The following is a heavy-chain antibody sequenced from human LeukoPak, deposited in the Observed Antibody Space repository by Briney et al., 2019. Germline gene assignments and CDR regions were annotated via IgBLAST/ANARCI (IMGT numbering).Heavy chain of an antibody. CDR2: ISSSSSYI. CDR3: AREYEDGYNYVDY. V-gene: IGHV3-21*01. J-gene: IGHJ4*02. Sequence: PGGSLRLSCAASGFTFSSYSMNWVRQAPGKGLEWVSSISSSSSYIYYADSVKGRFTISRDNAKNSLYLQMNSLRAEDTAVYYCAREYEDGYNYVDYWGQGTLVTVSS. CDR1: GFTFSSYS. D-gene: IGHD5-24*01.